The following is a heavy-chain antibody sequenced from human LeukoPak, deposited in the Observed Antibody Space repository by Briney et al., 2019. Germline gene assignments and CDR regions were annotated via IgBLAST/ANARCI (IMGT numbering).Heavy chain of an antibody. J-gene: IGHJ4*02. CDR3: AREPRSGWYYFDY. CDR2: IYTSGST. V-gene: IGHV4-61*02. Sequence: PSETLSLTCTVSGGSISSGSYYWSWIRQPAGKGLEWIGRIYTSGSTNYNPSPKSRVTMSVDTSKNQFSLKLSSVTAADTAVYYCAREPRSGWYYFDYWGQGTLVTVSS. D-gene: IGHD6-19*01. CDR1: GGSISSGSYY.